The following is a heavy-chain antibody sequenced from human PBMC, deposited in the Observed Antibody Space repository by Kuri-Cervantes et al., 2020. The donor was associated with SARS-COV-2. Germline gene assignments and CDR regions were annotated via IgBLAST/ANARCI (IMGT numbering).Heavy chain of an antibody. CDR1: GGTFSSYA. CDR3: ARDLIAAADNGALGY. J-gene: IGHJ4*02. Sequence: SVKVSCKASGGTFSSYAISWVRQAPGQGLEWMGGIIPIFGTANYAQKFQGRVTITADESTSTAYMELSSLRSEGTAVYYCARDLIAAADNGALGYWGQGTLVTVSS. D-gene: IGHD6-13*01. V-gene: IGHV1-69*13. CDR2: IIPIFGTA.